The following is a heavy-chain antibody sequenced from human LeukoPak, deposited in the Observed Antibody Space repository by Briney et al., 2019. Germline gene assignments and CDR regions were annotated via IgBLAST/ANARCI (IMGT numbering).Heavy chain of an antibody. CDR3: AQGQLPVL. CDR2: ISGSGGST. J-gene: IGHJ4*02. CDR1: GFTFSSYA. D-gene: IGHD2-2*01. V-gene: IGHV3-23*01. Sequence: GGSLRLSCAASGFTFSSYAMSWVRQAPGKGLEWVSTISGSGGSTYYADSVKGRFTISRDNSKDTLYLQMTSLRAEDTAVYYCAQGQLPVLWGQGTLVTVSS.